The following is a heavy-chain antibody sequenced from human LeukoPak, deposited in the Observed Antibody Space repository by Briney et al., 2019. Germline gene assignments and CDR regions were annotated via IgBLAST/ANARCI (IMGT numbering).Heavy chain of an antibody. CDR2: IYRDDTRT. CDR3: ARANYDSADY. V-gene: IGHV5-51*01. D-gene: IGHD3-16*01. CDR1: GYRFPKSW. J-gene: IGHJ4*02. Sequence: GESLKISCKGSGYRFPKSWIGWVRQMPEKGLKWMGIIYRDDTRTNYTPSFQGQVTMSVDKSISTAYLQWSSLKASDTAIYYCARANYDSADYWGQGTLLTVSS.